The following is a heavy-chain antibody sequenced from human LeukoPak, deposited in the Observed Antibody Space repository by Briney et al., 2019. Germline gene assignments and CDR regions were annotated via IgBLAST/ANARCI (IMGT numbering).Heavy chain of an antibody. V-gene: IGHV4-39*01. CDR1: DGSISSSSYY. CDR3: ARGLISYGTSYFDY. D-gene: IGHD5-18*01. Sequence: PSETLSLTCTVSDGSISSSSYYWGWIRQPPGKGLEWIGSIFHSGSTYYSPSLKSRVTISVDTSKNQFSLKLRSVTAADTVVYYCARGLISYGTSYFDYWGQGTLVTVSS. J-gene: IGHJ4*02. CDR2: IFHSGST.